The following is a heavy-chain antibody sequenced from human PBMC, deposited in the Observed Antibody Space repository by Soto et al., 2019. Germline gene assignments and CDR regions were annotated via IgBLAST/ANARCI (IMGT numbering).Heavy chain of an antibody. Sequence: SGPTLVNPTQTLTLTCTFSGFSLSTSGMCVSWIRQPPGKALEWLARIDWDDDKYYSTSLKTRLTISKDTSKNQVVLTMTNMDPVDTATYYCARIYSSGSATKQALAFDIWGQGTMVTVSS. J-gene: IGHJ3*02. D-gene: IGHD6-19*01. CDR3: ARIYSSGSATKQALAFDI. V-gene: IGHV2-70*11. CDR1: GFSLSTSGMC. CDR2: IDWDDDK.